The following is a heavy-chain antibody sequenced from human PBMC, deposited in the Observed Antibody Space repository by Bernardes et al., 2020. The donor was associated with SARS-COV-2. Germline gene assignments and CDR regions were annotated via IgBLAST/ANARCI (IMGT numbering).Heavy chain of an antibody. V-gene: IGHV3-7*04. CDR1: GFTLSTYW. CDR3: TRGSAYNVH. Sequence: GGSLRLSCAASGFTLSTYWMTWVRQAPGKGLEWVANINHDGGEKNYVDSVKGRFTISRDNAKNSLYLQMNSLRAEDTAVYYCTRGSAYNVHWGQGTLVTVSS. CDR2: INHDGGEK. J-gene: IGHJ4*02. D-gene: IGHD1-20*01.